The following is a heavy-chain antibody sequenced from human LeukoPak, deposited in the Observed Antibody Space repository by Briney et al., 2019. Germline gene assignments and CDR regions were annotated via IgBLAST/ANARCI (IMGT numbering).Heavy chain of an antibody. CDR2: IGSKTNGGTT. J-gene: IGHJ4*02. D-gene: IGHD4-17*01. CDR3: TTDPAGVTTVTSPNYYFDY. CDR1: GFTFSSYA. V-gene: IGHV3-15*04. Sequence: GGSLRLSCAASGFTFSSYAMSWVRQAPGKGLEWVGRIGSKTNGGTTVYAAPVQGRFTISRDDSKNTLSLQMNSLKTEDTAVYYCTTDPAGVTTVTSPNYYFDYWGQGTLVTVSS.